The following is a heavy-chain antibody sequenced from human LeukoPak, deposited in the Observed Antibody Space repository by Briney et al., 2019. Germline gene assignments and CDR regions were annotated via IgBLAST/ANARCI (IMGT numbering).Heavy chain of an antibody. V-gene: IGHV3-11*04. D-gene: IGHD4-17*01. CDR3: ARERTTVTRGAFAL. CDR2: ISSSGSSI. Sequence: PGGSLRLSCAAAGFRFSDYYMSWIRQAPGKGLKWISYISSSGSSIYYVDSVKGRLAISRDNAKNSLYLQMNSLRAEDTAVYYCARERTTVTRGAFALWGRGTLVTVSS. CDR1: GFRFSDYY. J-gene: IGHJ2*01.